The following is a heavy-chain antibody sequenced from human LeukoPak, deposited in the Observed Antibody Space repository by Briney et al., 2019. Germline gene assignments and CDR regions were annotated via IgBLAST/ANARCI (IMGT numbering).Heavy chain of an antibody. D-gene: IGHD6-19*01. CDR3: ARDRGSGWSFLDY. CDR2: INEDGSKK. J-gene: IGHJ4*02. V-gene: IGHV3-7*01. Sequence: VANINEDGSKKYYVDSVKGRLTISRDNAEKSLYLQMDSLRGEDTAVYYCARDRGSGWSFLDYWGQGTLVTVSS.